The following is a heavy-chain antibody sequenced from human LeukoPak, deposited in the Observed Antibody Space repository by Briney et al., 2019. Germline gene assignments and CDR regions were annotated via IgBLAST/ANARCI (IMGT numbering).Heavy chain of an antibody. J-gene: IGHJ4*02. CDR2: INSDGTTT. Sequence: GGSLRLPCAPSGFSFSNSWMHWVPQAPGKGLVWVSRINSDGTTTYYADSVKGRFTISRDNAKNTLFLQMNSLRPEDTALYYCASDPYLANFWTGYPHYWGQGTLVTVSS. V-gene: IGHV3-74*01. CDR1: GFSFSNSW. CDR3: ASDPYLANFWTGYPHY. D-gene: IGHD3/OR15-3a*01.